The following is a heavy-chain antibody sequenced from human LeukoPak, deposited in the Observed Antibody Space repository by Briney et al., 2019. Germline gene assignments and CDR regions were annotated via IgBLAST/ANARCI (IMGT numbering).Heavy chain of an antibody. CDR3: AKESPYGSGSRNYYFHY. Sequence: QPGGSLRLSCAASGFTFSSYAMSWVRQAPGKGLEWVSAISGSADRTYYADSVKGRFTISRDNSKNTLYLQMNSLRPEDTAIYYCAKESPYGSGSRNYYFHYWGQGTLVTVSS. J-gene: IGHJ4*02. CDR2: ISGSADRT. D-gene: IGHD3-10*01. CDR1: GFTFSSYA. V-gene: IGHV3-23*01.